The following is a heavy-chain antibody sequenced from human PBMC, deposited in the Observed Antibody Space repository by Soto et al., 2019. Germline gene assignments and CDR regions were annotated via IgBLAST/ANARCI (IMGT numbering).Heavy chain of an antibody. Sequence: SETLSLTCAVYGGSFSGYYWSWIRQPPGKGLEWIGEINHSGRTNYNPSLKSRVTISIDMSKNQFSLKLSSVTAADTAIYYCGRDSLGMALLGTGRSKNNWFAPGGQGTLVTVPQ. D-gene: IGHD2-15*01. CDR2: INHSGRT. J-gene: IGHJ5*02. CDR1: GGSFSGYY. V-gene: IGHV4-34*01. CDR3: GRDSLGMALLGTGRSKNNWFAP.